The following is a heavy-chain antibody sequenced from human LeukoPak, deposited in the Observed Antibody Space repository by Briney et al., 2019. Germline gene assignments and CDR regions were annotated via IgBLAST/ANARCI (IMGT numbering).Heavy chain of an antibody. CDR3: ARVSSTHYYFDY. Sequence: GGSLRLSCAASGFIFSSYWMSWVRQTPGKGLEWVANIKQDGSERYYVDSVKGRFTISRDNAKNSLSLQMNSLRAEDRAVYYRARVSSTHYYFDYWGQGTLVTVSS. J-gene: IGHJ4*02. CDR2: IKQDGSER. CDR1: GFIFSSYW. V-gene: IGHV3-7*01. D-gene: IGHD2-2*01.